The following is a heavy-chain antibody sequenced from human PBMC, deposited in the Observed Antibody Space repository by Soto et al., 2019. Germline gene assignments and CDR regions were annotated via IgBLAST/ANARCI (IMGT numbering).Heavy chain of an antibody. J-gene: IGHJ5*02. V-gene: IGHV1-8*01. CDR2: LNPNSGKT. Sequence: ASVKVSCKASGYTFTSYDINWVRPATGQGLEWMGGLNPNSGKTGYAQKFQGRVTMTRNTSISTAYMELSSLRSEDTAVYYCAQGVVSPRVWFDPWGQGTLVTVSS. CDR3: AQGVVSPRVWFDP. CDR1: GYTFTSYD. D-gene: IGHD3-3*01.